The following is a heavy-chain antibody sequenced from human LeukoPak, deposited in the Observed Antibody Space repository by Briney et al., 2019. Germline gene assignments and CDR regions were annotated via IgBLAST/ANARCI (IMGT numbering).Heavy chain of an antibody. J-gene: IGHJ4*02. Sequence: ASVKVSCKASGYTFTGYYMHWVRQAPGQGLEWMGWINPNSGGTNYAQKFQGRVTMTRDTSISTAYMELSRLRPDDTAVYYCARSHGPRLNYIVVVPAAIPYYFDYWGQGTLVTVSS. CDR2: INPNSGGT. CDR1: GYTFTGYY. D-gene: IGHD2-2*01. V-gene: IGHV1-2*02. CDR3: ARSHGPRLNYIVVVPAAIPYYFDY.